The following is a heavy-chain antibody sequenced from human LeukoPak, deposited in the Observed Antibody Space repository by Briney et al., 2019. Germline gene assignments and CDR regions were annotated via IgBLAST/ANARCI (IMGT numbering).Heavy chain of an antibody. V-gene: IGHV3-23*01. J-gene: IGHJ5*02. Sequence: GSLSLSCAASGFTFSSYAMSWVRQAPGKGLEWVSAISGSGGSTYYADSVKGRFTISRDNSKNTLYLQMNSLRAEDTAVYYCAKDTMIVVVNWFDPWGQGTLVTVSS. CDR3: AKDTMIVVVNWFDP. D-gene: IGHD3-22*01. CDR2: ISGSGGST. CDR1: GFTFSSYA.